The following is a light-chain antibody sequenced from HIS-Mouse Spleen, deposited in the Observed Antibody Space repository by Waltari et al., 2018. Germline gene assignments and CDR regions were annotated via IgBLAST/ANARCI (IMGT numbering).Light chain of an antibody. Sequence: QSALTQPASVSGSPGQSITISCTGTSSDVGGYYYVSWYQQHPGQAPKLMIYDVSNRPSGVSNRFSGSKSGNTASLTISGLQAEDEADYYCSSYTSSSTLVFGGGTKLTVL. CDR3: SSYTSSSTLV. CDR1: SSDVGGYYY. J-gene: IGLJ3*02. CDR2: DVS. V-gene: IGLV2-14*03.